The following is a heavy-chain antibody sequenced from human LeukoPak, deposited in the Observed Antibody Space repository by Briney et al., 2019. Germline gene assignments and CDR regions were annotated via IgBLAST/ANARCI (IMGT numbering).Heavy chain of an antibody. Sequence: GGSLRLSCAASGFTFSSYAMSWVRQAPGKGQEWVSAISGSGGSTYYADSVKGRFTISRDNSKNTLYLQMSSLRAEDTAVYYCAKCYYDSSGYYFGAFDIWGQGTMVTVSS. J-gene: IGHJ3*02. CDR1: GFTFSSYA. CDR3: AKCYYDSSGYYFGAFDI. V-gene: IGHV3-23*01. CDR2: ISGSGGST. D-gene: IGHD3-22*01.